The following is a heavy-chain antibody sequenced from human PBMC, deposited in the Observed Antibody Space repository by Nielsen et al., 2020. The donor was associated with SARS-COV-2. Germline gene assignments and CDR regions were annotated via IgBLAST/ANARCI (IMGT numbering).Heavy chain of an antibody. CDR2: IYFSGRT. D-gene: IGHD5-12*01. V-gene: IGHV4-31*03. Sequence: SETLSLTCTVSGGSISSGGYYWSWIRHHPGKGLEWIGYIYFSGRTCYNPSLKSRVTISVDTSKNQFSLSLRSVTAADTAVYYCARESSGYDHYNYGMDVWGQGTTVTVPS. J-gene: IGHJ6*02. CDR1: GGSISSGGYY. CDR3: ARESSGYDHYNYGMDV.